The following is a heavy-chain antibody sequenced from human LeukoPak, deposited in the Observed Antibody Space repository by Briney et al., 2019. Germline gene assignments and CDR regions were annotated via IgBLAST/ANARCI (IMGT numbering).Heavy chain of an antibody. CDR1: GFTFSSYS. CDR2: ISSSSSYI. Sequence: GGSLRLSCAASGFTFSSYSMNWVRQAPGKGLEWVSSISSSSSYIYYADSVKGRFTISRDNAKNSLYLQMNSLRAEDTAVYYCARVEWELPDYWGQGTLSPSPQ. J-gene: IGHJ4*02. D-gene: IGHD1-26*01. CDR3: ARVEWELPDY. V-gene: IGHV3-21*01.